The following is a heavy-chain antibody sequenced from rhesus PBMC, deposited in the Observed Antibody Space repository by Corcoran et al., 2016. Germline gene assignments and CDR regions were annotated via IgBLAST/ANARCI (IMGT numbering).Heavy chain of an antibody. CDR2: IYGARRIT. D-gene: IGHD5-36*02. CDR1: GGSISSSNW. Sequence: QVQLQESGPGLVKPSETLSLTCAVSGGSISSSNWWSWIRQSPGKGLEWIGDIYGARRITSEHPSPKSRVTISTGTSKNQFSLKLSSVPAADTAVYYCARRLATVTLSDFDYWGQGVLVTVSS. V-gene: IGHV4-93*02. CDR3: ARRLATVTLSDFDY. J-gene: IGHJ4*01.